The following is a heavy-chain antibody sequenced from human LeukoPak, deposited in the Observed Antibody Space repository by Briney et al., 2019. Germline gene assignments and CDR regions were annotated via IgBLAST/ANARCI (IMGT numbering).Heavy chain of an antibody. V-gene: IGHV1-2*02. J-gene: IGHJ3*02. CDR2: INPNSGGT. D-gene: IGHD4-17*01. CDR1: GYTFTAYY. Sequence: ASVKVSCKASGYTFTAYYMHWVRQAPVQGLEWMGWINPNSGGTNYAQKFQGRVTMTRDTSITTAYMELSRLRSDDTAIYYCASGRAYGDPIDAFDIWGQGTMVTVSS. CDR3: ASGRAYGDPIDAFDI.